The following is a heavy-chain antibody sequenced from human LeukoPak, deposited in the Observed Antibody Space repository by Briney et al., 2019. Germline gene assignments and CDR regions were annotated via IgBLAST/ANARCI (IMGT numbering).Heavy chain of an antibody. V-gene: IGHV3-43*02. CDR1: GFTFDDYA. Sequence: TGGSLRLSCAASGFTFDDYAMHWVRQAPGKGLEWVSFITGDGGGTYYADSVKGRFTISRDNSKHSLYLLMNSLRTEDTAFYYCARDKETSGWLNWGQGTLDTVSS. D-gene: IGHD6-19*01. CDR2: ITGDGGGT. J-gene: IGHJ4*02. CDR3: ARDKETSGWLN.